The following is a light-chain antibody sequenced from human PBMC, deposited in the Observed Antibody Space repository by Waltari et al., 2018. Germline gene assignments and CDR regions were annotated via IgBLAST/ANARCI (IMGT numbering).Light chain of an antibody. Sequence: EIVLTQSPATLSLSPGERATLSCRASQSVGSFLAWFQQKPGQAPRLLIFDASKRATDIPARFSATGSGTDFTLTISSLEPEDFAVYYCQQRSNWPSLSFGGGTKVEIK. CDR1: QSVGSF. J-gene: IGKJ4*01. CDR3: QQRSNWPSLS. V-gene: IGKV3-11*01. CDR2: DAS.